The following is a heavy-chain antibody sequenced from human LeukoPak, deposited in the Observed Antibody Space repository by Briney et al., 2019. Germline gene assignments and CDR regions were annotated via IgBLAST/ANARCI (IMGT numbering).Heavy chain of an antibody. CDR3: ARATGGYYDSSDYYYNGNWFDP. V-gene: IGHV1-46*01. D-gene: IGHD3-22*01. CDR2: INPSGGST. J-gene: IGHJ5*02. CDR1: GYTFTSYY. Sequence: GSLRLSCAASGYTFTSYYMHWVRQAPGQGLEWMGIINPSGGSTSYAQKFQGRVTMTRDMSTSTVYMELSSLRSEDTAVYYCARATGGYYDSSDYYYNGNWFDPWGQGTLVTVSS.